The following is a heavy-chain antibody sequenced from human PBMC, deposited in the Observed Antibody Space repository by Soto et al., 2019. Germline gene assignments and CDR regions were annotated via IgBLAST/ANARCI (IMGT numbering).Heavy chain of an antibody. Sequence: PGGSLRLSCAASGFTFSSYDMSWVRQAPGKGLEWVAAISGSGGSTYYADSVKGRFTISRANANNSLYLQMNSLRAEDTAVYYCAREMQLADNYYGMDVWGQGTTVTVSS. J-gene: IGHJ6*02. CDR1: GFTFSSYD. V-gene: IGHV3-23*01. CDR3: AREMQLADNYYGMDV. D-gene: IGHD6-13*01. CDR2: ISGSGGST.